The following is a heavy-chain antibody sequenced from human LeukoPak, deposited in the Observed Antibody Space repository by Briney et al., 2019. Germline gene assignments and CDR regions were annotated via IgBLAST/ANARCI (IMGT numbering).Heavy chain of an antibody. Sequence: GASVTLSYTASGYTFTVYYMHGVRQAPGQGLEWVGWINPNSGGTNYAQKFQGRVTMTRDTSITTAYMELSRLTSDDTALYYCAKQLRDAFDIWGRGTMVTVS. CDR2: INPNSGGT. CDR1: GYTFTVYY. CDR3: AKQLRDAFDI. D-gene: IGHD4-11*01. J-gene: IGHJ3*02. V-gene: IGHV1-2*02.